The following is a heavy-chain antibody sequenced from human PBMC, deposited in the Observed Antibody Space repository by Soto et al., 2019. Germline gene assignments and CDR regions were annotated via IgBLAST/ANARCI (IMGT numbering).Heavy chain of an antibody. Sequence: GGSLRLSCAASGFTFSSYAMSWVRQAPGKGLEWVSAISGSGGSTYYADSVKGRFTISIDNSKNTLYLQMNSLRAEDTAVYYCAKDPVEVAGIGPGAYWGQGTLVTVSS. D-gene: IGHD6-19*01. CDR2: ISGSGGST. CDR3: AKDPVEVAGIGPGAY. V-gene: IGHV3-23*01. CDR1: GFTFSSYA. J-gene: IGHJ4*02.